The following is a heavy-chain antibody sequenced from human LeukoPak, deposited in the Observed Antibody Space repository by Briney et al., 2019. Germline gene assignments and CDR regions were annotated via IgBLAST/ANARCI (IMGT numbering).Heavy chain of an antibody. CDR3: ARSVDYYDSSGYLYFGY. V-gene: IGHV1-69*04. D-gene: IGHD3-22*01. Sequence: ASVKVSCKASGGTFSSYAISWVRQAPGQGLEWMGRIIPIFGIANYAQKFQGRVTITADKSTSTAYMELSSLRSEDTAVYYCARSVDYYDSSGYLYFGYWGQGTLVTVSS. CDR1: GGTFSSYA. J-gene: IGHJ4*02. CDR2: IIPIFGIA.